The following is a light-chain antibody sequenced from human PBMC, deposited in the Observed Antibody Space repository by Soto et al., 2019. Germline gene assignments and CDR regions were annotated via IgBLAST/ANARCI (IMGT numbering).Light chain of an antibody. V-gene: IGKV3-20*01. CDR1: QSVSSSY. CDR3: QHYGSSPPFT. CDR2: GAS. Sequence: EIGLTQSPGTLSLSPGERATLSCRASQSVSSSYLAWYQQKPGQATRLLIYGASSRATGIPDRFSGSGSGTDFTLTISRLESEDFAVYYCQHYGSSPPFTFGPGTKVDIK. J-gene: IGKJ3*01.